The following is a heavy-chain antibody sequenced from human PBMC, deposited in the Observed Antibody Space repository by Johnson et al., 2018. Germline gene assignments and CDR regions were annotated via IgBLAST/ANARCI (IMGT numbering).Heavy chain of an antibody. CDR3: ARDQRALDGYTFAFDI. Sequence: QRGGSLRLSCAASRFTFNRYDIYWVRQATGKRLEWVSVIDSAGDTYSPGSVKGRFTIPTESAKNSLYLQMNSLGAEDTAVSYCARDQRALDGYTFAFDIWGQGTMVIVSS. CDR2: IDSAGDT. J-gene: IGHJ3*02. D-gene: IGHD5-24*01. CDR1: RFTFNRYD. V-gene: IGHV3-13*01.